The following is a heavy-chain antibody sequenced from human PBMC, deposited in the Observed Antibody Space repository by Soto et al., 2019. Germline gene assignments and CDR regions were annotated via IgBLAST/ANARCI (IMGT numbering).Heavy chain of an antibody. V-gene: IGHV3-30-3*01. CDR2: ISYDGSNK. J-gene: IGHJ4*02. CDR1: GFTFRSYA. Sequence: QVQLVESGGGVVQPGRSLRLSCAASGFTFRSYAMHWVRQAPGKGLEWVAVISYDGSNKYYADSVKGRFTISRDNSKNTLYLQMNSLRAEDTAVYYCARDEKQLAGGNYFDYWGQGTLVTVSS. D-gene: IGHD6-13*01. CDR3: ARDEKQLAGGNYFDY.